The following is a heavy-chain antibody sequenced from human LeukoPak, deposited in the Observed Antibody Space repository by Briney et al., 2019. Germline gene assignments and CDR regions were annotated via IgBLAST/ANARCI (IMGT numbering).Heavy chain of an antibody. CDR2: IITFFGAT. D-gene: IGHD3-22*01. Sequence: SVNVSCKASGGTFSSYGISWVRQAPGQGLECIGRIITFFGATTYARKFQGRVTMSADKSTNTTYMELKNLRYDDTAEYFCARDLGPETSGYLERSYMDVWGKGTTVTVSS. V-gene: IGHV1-69*06. CDR3: ARDLGPETSGYLERSYMDV. CDR1: GGTFSSYG. J-gene: IGHJ6*03.